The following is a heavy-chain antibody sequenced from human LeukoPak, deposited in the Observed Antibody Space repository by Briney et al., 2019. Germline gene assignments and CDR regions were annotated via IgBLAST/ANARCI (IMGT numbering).Heavy chain of an antibody. V-gene: IGHV4-34*01. D-gene: IGHD2-2*01. CDR1: GGSFSGYY. Sequence: SETLSLTCAVYGGSFSGYYWSWIRQPPGKGLEWIGEIDHSGRTNSNASLKSRVTLSVDMSKNQLSLRLSSVTAADTAVYYCARKSVVTAGRKPYDFWDQGTLVTVSP. J-gene: IGHJ4*02. CDR2: IDHSGRT. CDR3: ARKSVVTAGRKPYDF.